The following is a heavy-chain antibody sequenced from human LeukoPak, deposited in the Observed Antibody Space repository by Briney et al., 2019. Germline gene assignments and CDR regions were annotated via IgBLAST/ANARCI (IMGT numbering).Heavy chain of an antibody. CDR3: ATGARYCTNGVCHLMNDY. V-gene: IGHV1-69*05. D-gene: IGHD2-8*01. J-gene: IGHJ4*02. Sequence: GASVKVSCKASGDTFSSYAISWVRQAPGQGLEWMGGIIPIFGTANYAQKLQGRVTMTTDTSTSTAYMELRSLRSDDTAVYYCATGARYCTNGVCHLMNDYWGQGTLVTVSS. CDR1: GDTFSSYA. CDR2: IIPIFGTA.